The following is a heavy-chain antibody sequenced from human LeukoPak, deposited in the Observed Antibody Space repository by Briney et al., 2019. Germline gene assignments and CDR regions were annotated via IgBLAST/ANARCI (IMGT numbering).Heavy chain of an antibody. CDR2: ISSSGSTI. V-gene: IGHV3-48*04. CDR3: ARDTRELERRKGLDY. CDR1: GFTFSSYA. Sequence: GGSLRLSCAASGFTFSSYAMNWVRQAPGKGLEWVSYISSSGSTIYYADSVKGRFTISRDNAKNSLYLQMNSLRAEDTAVYYCARDTRELERRKGLDYWGQGTLVTVSS. D-gene: IGHD1-1*01. J-gene: IGHJ4*02.